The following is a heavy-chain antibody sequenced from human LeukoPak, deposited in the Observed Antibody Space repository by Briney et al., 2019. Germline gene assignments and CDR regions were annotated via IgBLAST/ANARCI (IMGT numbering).Heavy chain of an antibody. V-gene: IGHV1-18*01. D-gene: IGHD1-26*01. CDR3: ARDQVVGATAGTFDS. Sequence: GASVKVSCKASGYTFTSFGFRWVRQAPGQGLEWMGWISAYNCHTNYAQNLQGRVTLTTDTSTSTAYMELTSLRSDDTAVYYCARDQVVGATAGTFDSWGQGTLVTVSS. CDR2: ISAYNCHT. J-gene: IGHJ4*02. CDR1: GYTFTSFG.